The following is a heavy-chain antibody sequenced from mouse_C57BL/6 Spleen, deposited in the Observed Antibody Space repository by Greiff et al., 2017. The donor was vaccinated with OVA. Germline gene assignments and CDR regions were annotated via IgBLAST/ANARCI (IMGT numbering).Heavy chain of an antibody. V-gene: IGHV10-1*01. J-gene: IGHJ1*03. CDR1: GFSFNTYA. CDR3: VRHGVYGWYFDV. CDR2: IRSKSNNYAT. D-gene: IGHD1-1*02. Sequence: GGGLVQPKGSLKLSCAASGFSFNTYAMNWVRQAPGKGLEWVARIRSKSNNYATYYADSVKDRFTISRDDSESMLYLQMNNLKTEDTAMYYCVRHGVYGWYFDVWGTGTTVTVSS.